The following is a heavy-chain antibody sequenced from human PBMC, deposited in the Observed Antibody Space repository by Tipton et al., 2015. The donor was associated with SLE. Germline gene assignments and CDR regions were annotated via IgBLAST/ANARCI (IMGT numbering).Heavy chain of an antibody. CDR1: GFTFSSYG. V-gene: IGHV3-30*02. CDR3: ARMVVTAIGYYFDY. Sequence: SLRLSCAASGFTFSSYGMHWVRQAPGKGLEWVAFIRYVGTNTLYADSVKGRFTISRDNSKNMLYLEMSSLRAEDTAVYYCARMVVTAIGYYFDYWGQGTLVTVSS. D-gene: IGHD2-21*02. CDR2: IRYVGTNT. J-gene: IGHJ4*02.